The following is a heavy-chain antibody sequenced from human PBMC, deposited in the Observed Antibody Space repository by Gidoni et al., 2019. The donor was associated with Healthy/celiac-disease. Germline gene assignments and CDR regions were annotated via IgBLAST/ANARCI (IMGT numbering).Heavy chain of an antibody. Sequence: HVQLVQSGAAVKKPGASVKVSCKASGYTFTGYYMHWVRQAPGQGLEWMGWINPNSGDTSISTTYMELSRLRSDDAAVYYCARDSRETAFDIWGQGTMVTVSS. D-gene: IGHD1-26*01. CDR1: GYTFTGYY. CDR3: ARDSRETAFDI. CDR2: INPNSG. J-gene: IGHJ3*02. V-gene: IGHV1-2*02.